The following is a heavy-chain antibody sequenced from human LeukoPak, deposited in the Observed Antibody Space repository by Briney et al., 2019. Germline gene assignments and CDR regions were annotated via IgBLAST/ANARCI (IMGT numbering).Heavy chain of an antibody. D-gene: IGHD2-21*02. J-gene: IGHJ4*02. CDR3: ARLPMAVTPHVDY. V-gene: IGHV4-59*01. CDR1: GFTFSSFG. Sequence: GSLRLSCAASGFTFSSFGMNWVRQAPGKGLEWIGFMYYSGTTNYNPSLKSRVTISLGMSKNQFSLKLSSVTAADTAVYYCARLPMAVTPHVDYWGQGTLVTVSS. CDR2: MYYSGTT.